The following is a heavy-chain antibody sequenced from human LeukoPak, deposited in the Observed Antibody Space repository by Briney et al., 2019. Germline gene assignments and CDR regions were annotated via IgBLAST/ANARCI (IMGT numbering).Heavy chain of an antibody. CDR3: ANHDSSSDF. D-gene: IGHD3-22*01. CDR1: GFSFNNYA. J-gene: IGHJ4*02. Sequence: GGSLRLSCVASGFSFNNYAMYWVRQPPGKGLEWVAFIRSDGSDTYSAASVKGRFTISRDNSKNTLWLQMNSLRAEDTAVYYCANHDSSSDFWGQGTLVTVSS. CDR2: IRSDGSDT. V-gene: IGHV3-30*02.